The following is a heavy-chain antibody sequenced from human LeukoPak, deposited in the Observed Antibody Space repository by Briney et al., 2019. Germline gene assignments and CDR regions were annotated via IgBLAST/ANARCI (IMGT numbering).Heavy chain of an antibody. CDR3: AKLIAVAGYYFDY. J-gene: IGHJ4*02. V-gene: IGHV3-23*01. CDR1: GFTFSNAW. CDR2: ISGSGGST. D-gene: IGHD6-19*01. Sequence: GGSLRLSCAASGFTFSNAWMSWVRQAPGKGLEWVSAISGSGGSTYYADSVKGRFTISRDNSKNTLYLQMNSLRAEDTAVYYCAKLIAVAGYYFDYWGQGTLVTVSS.